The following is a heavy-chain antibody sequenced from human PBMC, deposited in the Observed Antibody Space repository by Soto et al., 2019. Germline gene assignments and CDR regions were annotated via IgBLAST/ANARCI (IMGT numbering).Heavy chain of an antibody. CDR2: IIPIFGTA. D-gene: IGHD2-2*02. CDR1: GGTFSSYA. J-gene: IGHJ5*02. Sequence: SVKVSCKASGGTFSSYAISWVRQAPGQGLEWMGGIIPIFGTANYAQKFQGRVTITADESTSTAYMELSSLRSEDTAVYYCARSAYLVLPAAIGNWFDPCGQGTLVTVSS. V-gene: IGHV1-69*13. CDR3: ARSAYLVLPAAIGNWFDP.